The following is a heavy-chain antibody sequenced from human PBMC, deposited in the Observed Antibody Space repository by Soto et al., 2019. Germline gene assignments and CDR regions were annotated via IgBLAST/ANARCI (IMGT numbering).Heavy chain of an antibody. V-gene: IGHV3-30*18. CDR3: AKTDYDFWSGYYRTDYYYYGMDV. J-gene: IGHJ6*02. D-gene: IGHD3-3*01. Sequence: GGSLRLSCAASGFTFSSYGMHWVRQAPGKGLEWVAVISYDGSNKYYADSVKGRFTISRDNSKNTLYLQMNSLRAEDTAVYYCAKTDYDFWSGYYRTDYYYYGMDVWGQGTTVTVSS. CDR2: ISYDGSNK. CDR1: GFTFSSYG.